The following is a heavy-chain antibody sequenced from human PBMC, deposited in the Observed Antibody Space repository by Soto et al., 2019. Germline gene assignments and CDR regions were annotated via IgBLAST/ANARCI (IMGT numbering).Heavy chain of an antibody. CDR3: ARDSSIRLRDYYYGMDV. V-gene: IGHV1-18*01. CDR2: ISAYNGNT. J-gene: IGHJ6*02. CDR1: GYTFTSYG. D-gene: IGHD3-16*01. Sequence: QVQLVQSGAEVKKPGASVKVSCKASGYTFTSYGISWVRQAPGQGLEWLGWISAYNGNTNYAQKLQGRVTMTTDTPTSTAYMELRSLRSDDTAVYYCARDSSIRLRDYYYGMDVWGQGTTVTVSS.